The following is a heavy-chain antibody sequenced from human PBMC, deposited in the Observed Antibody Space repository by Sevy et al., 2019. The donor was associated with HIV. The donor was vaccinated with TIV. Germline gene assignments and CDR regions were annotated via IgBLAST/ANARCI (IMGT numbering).Heavy chain of an antibody. J-gene: IGHJ5*02. CDR3: ARPGLRITMVRGPINWFDP. D-gene: IGHD3-10*01. V-gene: IGHV3-30*04. Sequence: GGSLRLSCAASGFTFSSYAMHWVRQAPGKGLEWVAVISYDGSNKYYADSVKGRFTISRDNSKNTLYLQMNSLRAEDTAVYYCARPGLRITMVRGPINWFDPWGQGTLVTVSS. CDR1: GFTFSSYA. CDR2: ISYDGSNK.